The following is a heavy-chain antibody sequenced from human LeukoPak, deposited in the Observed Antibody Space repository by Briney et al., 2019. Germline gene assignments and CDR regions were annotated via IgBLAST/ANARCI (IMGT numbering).Heavy chain of an antibody. CDR3: AREPDIVVVPAAIDYYYGMDV. D-gene: IGHD2-2*02. CDR2: ISSSSSTI. Sequence: GGSLRLSCAASGFTFSSYSMNWVRQAPGKGLEWVSYISSSSSTIYYADSVKGRFTISRDNAKNSLYLQMNSLRAEDTAVYYCAREPDIVVVPAAIDYYYGMDVWGQGTTVTVSS. V-gene: IGHV3-48*01. CDR1: GFTFSSYS. J-gene: IGHJ6*02.